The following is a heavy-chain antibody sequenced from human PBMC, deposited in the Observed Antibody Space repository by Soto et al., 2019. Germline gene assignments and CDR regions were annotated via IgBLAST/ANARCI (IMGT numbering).Heavy chain of an antibody. CDR3: ARLGGYVSVGYYYLWDS. D-gene: IGHD3-22*01. CDR2: INHSGST. CDR1: DGSMNSDSSY. J-gene: IGHJ4*02. V-gene: IGHV4-39*01. Sequence: SETLSLTCRVSDGSMNSDSSYWGWIRQPPGKGLEWIGVINHSGSTYHNLSLKGRVTMSVDASRNQFSLKLTSMTAADTAVYYCARLGGYVSVGYYYLWDSWGQGNPVTVSS.